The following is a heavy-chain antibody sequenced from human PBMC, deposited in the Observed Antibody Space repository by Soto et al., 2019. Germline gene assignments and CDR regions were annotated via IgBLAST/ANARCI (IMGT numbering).Heavy chain of an antibody. Sequence: SVKVSCKASGYTFTSYGISWVRQAPGQGLEWMGWISAYNGNTNYAQKLQGRVTMTTDTSTSTAYMELRSLRSDDTAVYYCARWTISSAVAGSLDYWGQGTMGTVSA. CDR2: ISAYNGNT. CDR1: GYTFTSYG. D-gene: IGHD6-19*01. J-gene: IGHJ4*02. V-gene: IGHV1-18*01. CDR3: ARWTISSAVAGSLDY.